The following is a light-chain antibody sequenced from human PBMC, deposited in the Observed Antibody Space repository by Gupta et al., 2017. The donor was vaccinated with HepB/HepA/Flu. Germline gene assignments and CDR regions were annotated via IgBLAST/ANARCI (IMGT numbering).Light chain of an antibody. CDR1: SSAVGGYNY. J-gene: IGLJ2*01. CDR2: DVS. CDR3: SSYTSSNTVV. Sequence: QSALTQPASVSGSPGQSITISCPGTSSAVGGYNYVSWYQQHPGKAPKLMIYDVSNRPSGVSIRFSGSTSGNTASLTISGLQAEDEADYYCSSYTSSNTVVFGGGTTLTVL. V-gene: IGLV2-14*03.